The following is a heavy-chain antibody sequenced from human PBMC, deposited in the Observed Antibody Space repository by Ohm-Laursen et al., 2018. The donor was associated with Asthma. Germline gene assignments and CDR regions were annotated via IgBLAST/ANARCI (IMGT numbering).Heavy chain of an antibody. J-gene: IGHJ3*02. CDR1: GFTFSSYG. CDR3: AKDSHYSDSRPSAFDI. V-gene: IGHV3-33*06. D-gene: IGHD3-22*01. Sequence: SLRLSCAASGFTFSSYGMHWVRQAPGKGLEWVAVIWYDGSNKYYADSVKGRFTISRDNSKNTLYLQMNSLRAEDTAVYYCAKDSHYSDSRPSAFDIWGRGTMVTVSS. CDR2: IWYDGSNK.